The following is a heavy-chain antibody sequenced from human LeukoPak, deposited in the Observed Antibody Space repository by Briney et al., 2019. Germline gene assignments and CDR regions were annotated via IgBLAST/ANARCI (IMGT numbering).Heavy chain of an antibody. CDR3: ARISLGAIWGYYYGMDV. J-gene: IGHJ6*02. V-gene: IGHV1-69*13. D-gene: IGHD1-26*01. CDR1: GGTFSSYS. CDR2: IIPIFDTA. Sequence: SVKVSCKASGGTFSSYSISWVRQAPGQGLEWMGGIIPIFDTADYAQKFQGRVTITADESTSTAYMVLSSLRSEDTAVFYCARISLGAIWGYYYGMDVWGQGTTVTVSS.